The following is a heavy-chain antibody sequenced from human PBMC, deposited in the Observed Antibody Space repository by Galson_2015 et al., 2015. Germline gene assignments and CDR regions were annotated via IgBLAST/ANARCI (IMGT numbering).Heavy chain of an antibody. CDR3: ARVPPNYYDSSGYYIFDY. CDR2: ISAYNGNT. V-gene: IGHV1-18*01. Sequence: SVKVSCKASGYTFTNYGISWVRQAPGQGLEWMGWISAYNGNTNYAQKLQGRVTMTTDTSTTTAYMELRSPRSDDTAVYYCARVPPNYYDSSGYYIFDYWGQGTLVTVSS. J-gene: IGHJ4*02. CDR1: GYTFTNYG. D-gene: IGHD3-22*01.